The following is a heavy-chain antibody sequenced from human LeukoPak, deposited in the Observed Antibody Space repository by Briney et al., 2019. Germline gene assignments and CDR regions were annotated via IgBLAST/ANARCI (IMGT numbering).Heavy chain of an antibody. CDR1: GFTFGRYW. D-gene: IGHD6-19*01. CDR2: IKQDGSEK. J-gene: IGHJ4*02. CDR3: AREPGGWSPGNY. Sequence: GGSLRLSCAAFGFTFGRYWMTWVRQAPGKGLEWVANIKQDGSEKYHVDSVEGRFTISRDNAKNSLYLQMNSLRAEDTAVYFCAREPGGWSPGNYWGQGTLVTVSS. V-gene: IGHV3-7*03.